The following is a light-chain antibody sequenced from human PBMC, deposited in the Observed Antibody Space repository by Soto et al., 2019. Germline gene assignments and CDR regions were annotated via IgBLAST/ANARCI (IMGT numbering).Light chain of an antibody. Sequence: EIVMTQSPATLSVSPGERATLSCRASQSVSSNLAWYQQKPGQAPRLLIYDASNRATGIPARFSGSGSGTDFTLTISSLEPEDFAIYYCQQRSSWPPNFGQGTRLEI. V-gene: IGKV3-11*01. J-gene: IGKJ5*01. CDR3: QQRSSWPPN. CDR2: DAS. CDR1: QSVSSN.